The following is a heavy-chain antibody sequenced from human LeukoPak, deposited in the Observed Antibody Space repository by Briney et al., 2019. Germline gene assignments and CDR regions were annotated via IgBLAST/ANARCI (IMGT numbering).Heavy chain of an antibody. CDR2: ISGSGGST. Sequence: GGSLRLSCAASGFAFSSYAMSWVRQAPGKGLEWVSAISGSGGSTYYADSVKGRFTISRDNSKNTLYLQMNSRRAEDTAVYYCAKGHDYGDYGGGPYYGMDVWGQGTTVTVSS. CDR3: AKGHDYGDYGGGPYYGMDV. V-gene: IGHV3-23*01. CDR1: GFAFSSYA. D-gene: IGHD4-17*01. J-gene: IGHJ6*02.